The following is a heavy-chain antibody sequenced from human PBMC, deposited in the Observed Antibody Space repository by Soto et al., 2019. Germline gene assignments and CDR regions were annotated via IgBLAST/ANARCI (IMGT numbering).Heavy chain of an antibody. J-gene: IGHJ4*02. CDR2: IDWNGANI. D-gene: IGHD6-13*01. V-gene: IGHV3-9*01. Sequence: EVQLVESGGGLVQPGRSLRLSCAASGFTFNDFAMHWVRQAPGKGLEWVAIIDWNGANISYAASVEGRFTISRDNIKNSLFLQMNSLRAQDTALYFCARDCGRVAAGRFACAPRGQGPRV. CDR3: ARDCGRVAAGRFACAP. CDR1: GFTFNDFA.